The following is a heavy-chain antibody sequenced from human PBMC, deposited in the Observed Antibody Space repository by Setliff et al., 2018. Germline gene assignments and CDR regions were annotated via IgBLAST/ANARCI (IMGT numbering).Heavy chain of an antibody. D-gene: IGHD2-21*01. J-gene: IGHJ6*02. CDR1: GYTFTSYG. CDR3: ATEKFPGDWGDV. V-gene: IGHV1-18*01. CDR2: ISVYNGKT. Sequence: ASVKVSCKASGYTFTSYGFSWVRQAPGQGLEWMGWISVYNGKTKYAQKFQGRVTMTTDTSTRTAYMEVTSLRSDDTAVYYCATEKFPGDWGDVWGQGTTVTVSS.